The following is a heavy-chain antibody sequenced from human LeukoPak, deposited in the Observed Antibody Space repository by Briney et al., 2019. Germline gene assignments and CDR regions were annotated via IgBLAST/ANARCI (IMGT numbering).Heavy chain of an antibody. D-gene: IGHD1-26*01. CDR2: IYYSGST. Sequence: PSETLSLTCTVSGGSISSGGYYWSWIRQPPGKGLEWIGYIYYSGSTSYNPSLKSRVTISVDTSKNQFSLKLSSVTAADTAVYYCALSRFRGVLNWFDPWGQGTLVTVSS. CDR3: ALSRFRGVLNWFDP. CDR1: GGSISSGGYY. V-gene: IGHV4-30-4*08. J-gene: IGHJ5*02.